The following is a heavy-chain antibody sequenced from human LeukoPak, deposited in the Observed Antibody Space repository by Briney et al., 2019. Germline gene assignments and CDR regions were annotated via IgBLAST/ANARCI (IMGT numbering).Heavy chain of an antibody. CDR1: GFPFSTYT. CDR3: AKEYDSGPGRIGY. V-gene: IGHV3-23*05. CDR2: IYSTSNHI. Sequence: GGSLRLSCGASGFPFSTYTMTWVRQAPGKGLEWVSSIYSTSNHIYYTDSVKGRFTISRDNSKNTLYLQMNSLRAEDTAVYYCAKEYDSGPGRIGYWGQGTLVTVSS. D-gene: IGHD3-22*01. J-gene: IGHJ4*02.